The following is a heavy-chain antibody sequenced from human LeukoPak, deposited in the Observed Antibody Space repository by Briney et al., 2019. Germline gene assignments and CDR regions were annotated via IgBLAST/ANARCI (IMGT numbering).Heavy chain of an antibody. CDR1: GVTFSNYV. CDR2: ISGTGANT. J-gene: IGHJ6*03. D-gene: IGHD1-1*01. CDR3: AKGIRQLGNYYYYMDV. V-gene: IGHV3-23*01. Sequence: GGSLRLSCAVSGVTFSNYVMIWVRQAPGKGLEWVSAISGTGANTFYADSVKGRFTMSRDNPKNMLYLQMSSLRAEDTALYYCAKGIRQLGNYYYYMDVWGKGTAVTVSS.